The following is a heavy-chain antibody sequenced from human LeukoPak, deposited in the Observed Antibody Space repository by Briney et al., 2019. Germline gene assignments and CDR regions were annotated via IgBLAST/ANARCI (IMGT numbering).Heavy chain of an antibody. CDR3: ARATDGYNWGPSDY. CDR2: IYSGGST. D-gene: IGHD5-24*01. J-gene: IGHJ4*02. V-gene: IGHV3-53*01. CDR1: GFTVSSNY. Sequence: PGGSLRLSCAASGFTVSSNYMSWVRQAPGKGLEWVSVIYSGGSTYYADSVKGRFTISRDNSKNTLYLQMNSLRAEDTAVYYCARATDGYNWGPSDYWGQGTLVTVSS.